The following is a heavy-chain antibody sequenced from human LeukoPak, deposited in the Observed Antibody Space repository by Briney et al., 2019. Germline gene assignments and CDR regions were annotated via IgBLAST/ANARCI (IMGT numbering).Heavy chain of an antibody. V-gene: IGHV1-2*02. CDR3: AYWAGTAAGFNGPFDY. J-gene: IGHJ4*02. Sequence: ASVKVSCKAFGYTSTGYYMHWVRQAPGQGLEWMGWINPNSGGTNYAQKFQGRVTMTRDTSISTAYMELSRLRSDDTAVYYCAYWAGTAAGFNGPFDYWGQGTLVTVSS. CDR1: GYTSTGYY. D-gene: IGHD6-13*01. CDR2: INPNSGGT.